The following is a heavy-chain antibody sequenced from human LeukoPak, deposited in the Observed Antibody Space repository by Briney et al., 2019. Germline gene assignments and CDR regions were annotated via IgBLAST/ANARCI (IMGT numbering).Heavy chain of an antibody. Sequence: PGGSLRLSCTAAGFTLSVYEMTCVRQAPGEGLEWMSYISVNGGAMHYADSGRGRFTTSRDDAKNSLYLHMNSLRVEDTAIYYCARKTDRLGAVGRDRYFDLWGRGTLITVAS. CDR1: GFTLSVYE. CDR3: ARKTDRLGAVGRDRYFDL. V-gene: IGHV3-48*03. CDR2: ISVNGGAM. D-gene: IGHD6-13*01. J-gene: IGHJ2*01.